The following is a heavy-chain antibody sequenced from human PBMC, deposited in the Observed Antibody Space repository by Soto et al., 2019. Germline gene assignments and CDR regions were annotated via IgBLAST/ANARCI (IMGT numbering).Heavy chain of an antibody. J-gene: IGHJ5*02. V-gene: IGHV4-34*01. D-gene: IGHD3-3*01. CDR2: TNHSGST. Sequence: QVQLQQWGAGLLKPSETLSLTCAVYGGSFSGYYWSLIRQPPGQGLEWIGETNHSGSTNYNPSLKSRVTISVDTSKNQFSLKLSSVTAADTAVYYCARALKFWIFGVVSAFDPWGQGTLVTVSS. CDR1: GGSFSGYY. CDR3: ARALKFWIFGVVSAFDP.